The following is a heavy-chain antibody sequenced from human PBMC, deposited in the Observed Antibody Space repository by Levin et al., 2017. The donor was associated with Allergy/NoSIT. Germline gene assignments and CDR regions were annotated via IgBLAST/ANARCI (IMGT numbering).Heavy chain of an antibody. CDR1: GYTFTGNY. V-gene: IGHV1-2*02. D-gene: IGHD6-13*01. CDR2: INPNNGAT. J-gene: IGHJ6*03. Sequence: VASVKVSCKASGYTFTGNYIHWVRQAPGQGLEWMGWINPNNGATQYEQKFQGRVTMTRDRSSSTAYMEMSGLRSDDTTVYYCARAQRVAAAPGLYYYLDVWGKGTTVTVSS. CDR3: ARAQRVAAAPGLYYYLDV.